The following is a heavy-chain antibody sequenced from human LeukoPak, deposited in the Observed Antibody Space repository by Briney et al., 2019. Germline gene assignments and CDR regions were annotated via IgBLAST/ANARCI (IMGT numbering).Heavy chain of an antibody. V-gene: IGHV4-39*01. Sequence: SETLSLTCTVSGGSISSSSYYWGWIRQPPGKGLEWIGSIYYSGSTYYNPSLKSRVTISVDTSKNQFSLKLSSVTAADTAVYYCASYPDITIEWGQGTLVTVSS. CDR1: GGSISSSSYY. CDR2: IYYSGST. CDR3: ASYPDITIE. D-gene: IGHD3-3*01. J-gene: IGHJ4*02.